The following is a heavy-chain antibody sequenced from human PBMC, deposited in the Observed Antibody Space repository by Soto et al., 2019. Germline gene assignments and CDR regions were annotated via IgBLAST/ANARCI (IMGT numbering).Heavy chain of an antibody. V-gene: IGHV5-10-1*01. Sequence: PGESLKISCKGSGYSFAGYWITWVRQKPGKGLEWMGRIDPSDSQTYYSPSFRGHVTISSTKSITTVFLQWSSLRASDTAMYYCARQIYDSDTGPNFQYYFDSWGQGTPVTVSS. CDR2: IDPSDSQT. CDR3: ARQIYDSDTGPNFQYYFDS. CDR1: GYSFAGYW. D-gene: IGHD3-22*01. J-gene: IGHJ4*02.